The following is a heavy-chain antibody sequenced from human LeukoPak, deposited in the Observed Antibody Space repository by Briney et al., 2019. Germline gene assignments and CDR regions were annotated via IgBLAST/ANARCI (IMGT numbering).Heavy chain of an antibody. V-gene: IGHV4-59*08. CDR2: IYYSGST. CDR3: ARPSAVAVYDY. J-gene: IGHJ4*02. D-gene: IGHD6-19*01. CDR1: GGSISNHY. Sequence: PSETLSLTCTVSGGSISNHYWSWIRQPPGKGLEWIGYIYYSGSTNYNPSLRSRVTILVDTSKNQFSLKLSSVTAADTAVYYCARPSAVAVYDYWGQGTLVTVSS.